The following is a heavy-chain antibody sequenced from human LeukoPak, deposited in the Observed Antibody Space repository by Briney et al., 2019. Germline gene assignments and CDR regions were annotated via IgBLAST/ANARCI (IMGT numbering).Heavy chain of an antibody. Sequence: GSLRLSCAASGFTVSSNYMSWVRQAPGKGLEWVSVLFSGGSTYYADSVKGRFTISRDNSKNTLFLQMNNLRTDDTVVYYCARGDGYSSPFDYWGQGTLVTVSS. CDR3: ARGDGYSSPFDY. CDR1: GFTVSSNY. CDR2: LFSGGST. V-gene: IGHV3-66*02. J-gene: IGHJ4*02. D-gene: IGHD5-24*01.